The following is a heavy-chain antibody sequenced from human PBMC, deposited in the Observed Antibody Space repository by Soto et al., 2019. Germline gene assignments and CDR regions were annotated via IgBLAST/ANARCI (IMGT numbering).Heavy chain of an antibody. D-gene: IGHD2-15*01. V-gene: IGHV1-24*01. CDR2: FDPKDGET. CDR3: VTAGCSGGSCINWFDP. CDR1: GYTLTELS. J-gene: IGHJ5*02. Sequence: GASVKVSCKVSGYTLTELSMHWVRQAPGKGLEWMGGFDPKDGETIYAQKFQGRVTMTEDTSTDTAYMELSSLRSEDTAVYYCVTAGCSGGSCINWFDPWGQGTLVTVSS.